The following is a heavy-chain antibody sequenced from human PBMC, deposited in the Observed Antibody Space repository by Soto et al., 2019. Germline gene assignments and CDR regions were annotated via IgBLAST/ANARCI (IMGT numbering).Heavy chain of an antibody. D-gene: IGHD3-10*01. CDR2: IYSTGST. J-gene: IGHJ4*02. Sequence: QVQLQESGPGLVKPSQTLSLTCTVSGGSISSGGYYWSWIRQHPGKGLEWIGYIYSTGSTYYNPSLKSRVTISVNTSKNQFSLKLSSVTAADTAVYYCATLYMVRGVRTFDYWGQVTLGTVSS. V-gene: IGHV4-31*03. CDR3: ATLYMVRGVRTFDY. CDR1: GGSISSGGYY.